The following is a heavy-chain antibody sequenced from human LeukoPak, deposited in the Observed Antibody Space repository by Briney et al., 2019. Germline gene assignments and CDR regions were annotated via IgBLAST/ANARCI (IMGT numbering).Heavy chain of an antibody. D-gene: IGHD6-19*01. CDR3: ARPGYSSGWPDAFDI. Sequence: ASVKVSCKASGYTFTSYGISWVRQAPGQGLEWMGWISAYNGNTNYAQKLQGRVTMTTDTSMSTAYMELRSLRSDGTAVDYCARPGYSSGWPDAFDIWGQGTMVTVSS. V-gene: IGHV1-18*01. CDR2: ISAYNGNT. CDR1: GYTFTSYG. J-gene: IGHJ3*02.